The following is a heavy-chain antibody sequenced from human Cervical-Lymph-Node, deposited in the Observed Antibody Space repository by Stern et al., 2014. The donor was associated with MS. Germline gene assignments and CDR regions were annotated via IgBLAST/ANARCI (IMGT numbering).Heavy chain of an antibody. J-gene: IGHJ6*02. CDR3: MGVGDGVNV. CDR1: RFSLSSLG. CDR2: ASVDGSNE. Sequence: DQLVETWGGVVQSGRSLRLSCAASRFSLSSLGMHWVHQAPGRGLEWVAVASVDGSNEMYGGSLKRRLTISSDNYNHPSYTQMNSMRTEETAVYYCMGVGDGVNVWGQGTTVIVS. V-gene: IGHV3-30*03.